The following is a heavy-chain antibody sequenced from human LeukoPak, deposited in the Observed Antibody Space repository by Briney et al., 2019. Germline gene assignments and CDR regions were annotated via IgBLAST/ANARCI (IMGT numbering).Heavy chain of an antibody. CDR2: ISSSGSTI. CDR3: ARVRSGGYDFWSGYYFDAFDI. D-gene: IGHD3-3*01. J-gene: IGHJ3*02. Sequence: GGSLRLSCAASGFTFSDYYMSWIRQAPGKGLEWVSYISSSGSTIYYADPVKGRFTISRDNAKNSLYLQMNSLRAEATAVYYCARVRSGGYDFWSGYYFDAFDIWGQGTMVTVSS. CDR1: GFTFSDYY. V-gene: IGHV3-11*01.